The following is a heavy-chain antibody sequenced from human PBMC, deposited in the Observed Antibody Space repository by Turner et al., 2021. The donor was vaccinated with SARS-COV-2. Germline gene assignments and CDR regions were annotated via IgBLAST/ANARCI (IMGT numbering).Heavy chain of an antibody. CDR3: ARARGVDYYDSSGQRFDP. D-gene: IGHD3-22*01. V-gene: IGHV1-69*01. CDR2: IIPIFGTA. CDR1: GGTFNTYA. J-gene: IGHJ5*02. Sequence: QVQLVQSGAEVKKPGSPVKVSCKASGGTFNTYAISWVRQAPGQGLEWMGGIIPIFGTANYAQKFQGRVTITADESTSTAYMELSSLRSEDTAVYYCARARGVDYYDSSGQRFDPWGQGTLVTVSS.